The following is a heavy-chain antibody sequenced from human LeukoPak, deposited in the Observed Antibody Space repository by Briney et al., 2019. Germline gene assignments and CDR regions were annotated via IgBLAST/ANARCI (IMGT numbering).Heavy chain of an antibody. CDR2: INPNSGGT. Sequence: GASVKVSCKASGYTFTGYYIHWVRQAPGQGLEWMGWINPNSGGTNYAQKFQGRVTMTRDTSISTAYMELRRLTSDDTAVYYCARDLYYYASGSYARPYYFDYWGQGTLVTVSS. CDR3: ARDLYYYASGSYARPYYFDY. V-gene: IGHV1-2*02. D-gene: IGHD3-10*01. CDR1: GYTFTGYY. J-gene: IGHJ4*02.